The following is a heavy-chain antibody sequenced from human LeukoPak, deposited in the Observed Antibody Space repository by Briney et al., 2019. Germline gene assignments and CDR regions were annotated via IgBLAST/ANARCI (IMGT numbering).Heavy chain of an antibody. V-gene: IGHV3-21*01. D-gene: IGHD3-9*01. CDR3: ARDRRGYYDILTGYYVDY. CDR2: ISGSTNYI. J-gene: IGHJ4*02. CDR1: GFTVSGHY. Sequence: GGSLRLSCAASGFTVSGHYMSWVRQAPGKGLEWVSSISGSTNYIYYADSVKGRFTISRDNAKNSLYLQMNSLRAEDTAVYHCARDRRGYYDILTGYYVDYWGQGTLVTVSS.